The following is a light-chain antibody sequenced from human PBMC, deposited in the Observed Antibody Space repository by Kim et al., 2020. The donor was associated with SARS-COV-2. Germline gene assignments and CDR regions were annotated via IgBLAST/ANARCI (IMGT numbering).Light chain of an antibody. CDR3: QQSYSTPGYT. CDR2: AAS. J-gene: IGKJ2*01. V-gene: IGKV1-39*01. Sequence: DIQMTQSPSSLSASVGDRVTITCRASQSISNYLNWYQEKPGKAPKLLIYAASSLQSGVPSRFSGSGSGTDFTLTISSLQPEDFATYYCQQSYSTPGYTFGQGTKLEI. CDR1: QSISNY.